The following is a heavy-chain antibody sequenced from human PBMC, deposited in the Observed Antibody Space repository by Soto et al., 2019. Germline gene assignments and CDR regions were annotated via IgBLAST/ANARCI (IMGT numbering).Heavy chain of an antibody. V-gene: IGHV4-59*11. J-gene: IGHJ4*02. D-gene: IGHD6-6*01. CDR1: GDSISTHY. CDR2: IYHSGGT. Sequence: SETLSLTCTVSGDSISTHYWSWIRQPPGKGLEWIGYIYHSGGTNYNPSLKSRVTISVDTSKNQFSLKLYSVTAADTAVYYCARDGSIAAGEADATSFDYWGQGTLVTISS. CDR3: ARDGSIAAGEADATSFDY.